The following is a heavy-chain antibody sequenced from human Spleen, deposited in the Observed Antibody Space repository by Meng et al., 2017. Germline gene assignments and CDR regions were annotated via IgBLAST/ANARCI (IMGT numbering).Heavy chain of an antibody. CDR2: INHSGST. J-gene: IGHJ4*02. D-gene: IGHD4-11*01. Sequence: QVRRQQVVAGLWKPSETLSLACVVSGGSFSDYCWSWIRQPPGKGLEWIGEINHSGSTNYNPSLESRATISVDTSHNNLSLKLSSVTAADSAVYYCARGPTTMAHDLDYWGQGTLVTVSS. V-gene: IGHV4-34*01. CDR1: GGSFSDYC. CDR3: ARGPTTMAHDLDY.